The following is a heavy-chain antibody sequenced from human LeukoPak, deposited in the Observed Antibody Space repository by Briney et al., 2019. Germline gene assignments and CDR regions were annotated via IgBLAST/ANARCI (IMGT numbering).Heavy chain of an antibody. J-gene: IGHJ4*02. D-gene: IGHD4-17*01. CDR1: GGSFSGYY. Sequence: SETQSLTCAVYGGSFSGYYWSWIRQPPGKGLEWIGEINHSGSTNYNPSLKSRVTISVDTSKNQFSLKLSSVTAADTAVYYCARGHTVTKEFDYWGQGTLVTVSS. CDR3: ARGHTVTKEFDY. V-gene: IGHV4-34*01. CDR2: INHSGST.